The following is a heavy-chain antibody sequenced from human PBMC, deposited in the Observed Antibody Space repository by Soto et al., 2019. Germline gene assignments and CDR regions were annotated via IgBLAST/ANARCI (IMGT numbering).Heavy chain of an antibody. D-gene: IGHD5-12*01. V-gene: IGHV4-31*03. CDR3: ARKWLRLGNWYFDL. J-gene: IGHJ2*01. CDR1: GGSISSGGYY. CDR2: IYYSGST. Sequence: QVQLQESGPGLVKPSQTLSLTCTVSGGSISSGGYYWSWIRQHPGKGLEWIGYIYYSGSTYYNPSIKSRVTISVDTSKNQFALKLSSVTAADTAVYYCARKWLRLGNWYFDLWGRGTLVTVSS.